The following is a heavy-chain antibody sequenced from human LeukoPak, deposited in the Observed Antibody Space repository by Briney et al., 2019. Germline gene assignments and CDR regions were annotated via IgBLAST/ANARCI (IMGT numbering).Heavy chain of an antibody. D-gene: IGHD6-13*01. V-gene: IGHV3-7*01. Sequence: GGSLRLSCAASGFTFSSYWMSWVRQAPGKGLEWVANIKQDGSEKYYVDSVKGRFTISRDNAKNSLYLQMNSLRAEDTAVYYCARDKIPRIAAASDYWGQGTLVTVSS. CDR1: GFTFSSYW. CDR3: ARDKIPRIAAASDY. CDR2: IKQDGSEK. J-gene: IGHJ4*02.